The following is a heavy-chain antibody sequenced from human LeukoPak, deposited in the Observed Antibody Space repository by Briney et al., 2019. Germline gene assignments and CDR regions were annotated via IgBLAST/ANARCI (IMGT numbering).Heavy chain of an antibody. CDR1: GFTFSSYG. D-gene: IGHD3-10*01. Sequence: GGSLRLSCAASGFTFSSYGMSWVRQAPGKGLEWVSAISGSGGTTYYADSVKGRFTISRDSSKNTLYLQMNSLRAEDTAVYYCARGGDYYGSKRYYXMDVXXXGTTVT. CDR3: ARGGDYYGSKRYYXMDV. CDR2: ISGSGGTT. J-gene: IGHJ6*03. V-gene: IGHV3-23*01.